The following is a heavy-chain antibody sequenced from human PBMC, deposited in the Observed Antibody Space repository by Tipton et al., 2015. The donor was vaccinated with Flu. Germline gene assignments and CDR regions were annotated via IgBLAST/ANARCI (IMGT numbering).Heavy chain of an antibody. CDR3: ARLSYYDVDLKNFYFDY. D-gene: IGHD3-10*02. V-gene: IGHV4-39*01. Sequence: TLSLTCTVSGGSITRSGYSWGWLRQPPGKGLEWIGSIYYNGDTYYNPSLKSRVTISVDTSKNQFSLRLSSVTAADTAVYYCARLSYYDVDLKNFYFDYWGQGALVTVSS. CDR2: IYYNGDT. CDR1: GGSITRSGYS. J-gene: IGHJ4*02.